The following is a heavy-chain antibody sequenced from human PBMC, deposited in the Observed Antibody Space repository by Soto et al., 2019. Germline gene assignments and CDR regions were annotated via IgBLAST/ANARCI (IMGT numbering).Heavy chain of an antibody. CDR2: ISGSGGST. J-gene: IGHJ3*02. V-gene: IGHV3-23*01. CDR3: AKSLVVVAAPPVAFDI. D-gene: IGHD2-15*01. CDR1: GFTFSSYA. Sequence: GGSLRLSCAASGFTFSSYAMSWVRQAPGKGLEWVSAISGSGGSTYYADSVKGRFTISRDNSKNTLYLQMNSLRAEDTAVYYCAKSLVVVAAPPVAFDIWGQGTMVTVSS.